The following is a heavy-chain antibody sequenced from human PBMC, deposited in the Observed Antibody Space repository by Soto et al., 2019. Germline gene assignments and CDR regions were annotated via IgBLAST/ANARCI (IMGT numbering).Heavy chain of an antibody. CDR2: IIPILNSP. CDR3: AREAPYCTSATCPKFYDMDV. V-gene: IGHV1-69*13. CDR1: GGAFGSYA. Sequence: ASVKVSCKASGGAFGSYAITWVRRAPGQGLEWLGGIIPILNSPAYAQKFQARVVITADEITNTAYMELNSLRFDDTAVYYCAREAPYCTSATCPKFYDMDVWGQGTTVTVS. D-gene: IGHD2-2*01. J-gene: IGHJ6*02.